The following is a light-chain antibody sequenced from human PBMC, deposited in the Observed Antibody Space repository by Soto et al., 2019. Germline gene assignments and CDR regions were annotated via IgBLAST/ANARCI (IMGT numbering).Light chain of an antibody. V-gene: IGKV1-33*01. CDR2: DAS. CDR3: QPYEHLPPLS. Sequence: DIQMTQSPSSLSASVGDRVTITCQASQDIRNYLNWYQQKPGKAPNLLIYDASNLRAGVPSRFSGSGSGTEFPFPISSLQPEDIGTYYCQPYEHLPPLSFGGGTKVEIK. J-gene: IGKJ4*01. CDR1: QDIRNY.